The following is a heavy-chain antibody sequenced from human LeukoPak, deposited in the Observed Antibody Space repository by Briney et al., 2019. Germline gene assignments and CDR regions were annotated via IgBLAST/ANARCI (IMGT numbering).Heavy chain of an antibody. V-gene: IGHV4-59*01. J-gene: IGHJ4*02. CDR3: ATDYYEPFAT. CDR2: ISDTGKT. Sequence: SETLSLTCSVSGASLSSYYWDWLRQSPGKGLEWIGYISDTGKTDSNPSLKSRVSLSLDTSKKQFSLRLRSVTAADSAVYYCATDYYEPFATWGPGILVTVSS. CDR1: GASLSSYY. D-gene: IGHD1-26*01.